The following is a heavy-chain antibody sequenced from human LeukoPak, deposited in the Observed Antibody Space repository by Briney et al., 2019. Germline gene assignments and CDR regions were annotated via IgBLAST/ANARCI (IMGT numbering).Heavy chain of an antibody. V-gene: IGHV3-7*03. D-gene: IGHD3-22*01. CDR3: ARGDYFDRAFDV. CDR1: GFTFSNSW. Sequence: GGSLRLSCAVSGFTFSNSWMNWVRQAPGEGLEWVADIKQDGSEKYYVDSVKGRFTISRDNAKNSLYLQMNSLRAEDTAVYYCARGDYFDRAFDVWGQGTTVTVSS. CDR2: IKQDGSEK. J-gene: IGHJ3*01.